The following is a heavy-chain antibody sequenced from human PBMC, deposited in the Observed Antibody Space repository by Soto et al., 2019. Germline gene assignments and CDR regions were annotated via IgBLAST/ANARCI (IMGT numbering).Heavy chain of an antibody. D-gene: IGHD5-12*01. Sequence: ASVNVSCKASGGTFSSYAISWVRQAPGQGLEWMGGIIPIFGTANYAQKFQGRVTITADESTSTAYMELSSLRSEDTAVYYCAIARRDGYNSQAFDIWGQGTMVTVSS. V-gene: IGHV1-69*13. J-gene: IGHJ3*02. CDR2: IIPIFGTA. CDR1: GGTFSSYA. CDR3: AIARRDGYNSQAFDI.